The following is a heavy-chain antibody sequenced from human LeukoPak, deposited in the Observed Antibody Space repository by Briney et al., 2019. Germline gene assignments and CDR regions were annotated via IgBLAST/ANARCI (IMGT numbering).Heavy chain of an antibody. J-gene: IGHJ6*02. CDR2: INHSGST. Sequence: SETLSLTCAVYGGSFSGYYWSWIRQPPGKGLEWIGEINHSGSTNYNPSLKSRVTISVDTSKNQFSLKLSSVTAADTAVYYCARLSRDILTGPSRSRDYGMDVWGQGTTVTVSS. CDR1: GGSFSGYY. V-gene: IGHV4-34*01. CDR3: ARLSRDILTGPSRSRDYGMDV. D-gene: IGHD3-9*01.